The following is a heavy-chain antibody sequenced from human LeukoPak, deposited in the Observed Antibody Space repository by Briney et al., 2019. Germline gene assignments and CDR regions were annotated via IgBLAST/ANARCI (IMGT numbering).Heavy chain of an antibody. Sequence: ASVKVSCKASGYTFTSYYMHWVRQAPGQGLEWMGWINPNSGGTNYAQKFQGRVTMTRDTSISTAYMELSRLRSDDTAVYYCARDEAGTSGFDYWGQGTLVTVSS. CDR1: GYTFTSYY. D-gene: IGHD6-13*01. J-gene: IGHJ4*02. CDR3: ARDEAGTSGFDY. CDR2: INPNSGGT. V-gene: IGHV1-2*02.